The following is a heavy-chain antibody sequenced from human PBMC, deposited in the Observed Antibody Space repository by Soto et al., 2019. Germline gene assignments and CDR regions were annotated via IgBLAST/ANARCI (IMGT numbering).Heavy chain of an antibody. Sequence: AALKVSCKASAYSFTSYGSSWVRQAPGQGLEWMGWISAYNGNTNYAQKLQGRVTMTTDTSTSTAYMELRSLRSDDTAVYYCARERIAARNWFDPRGQGTLVTVSS. D-gene: IGHD6-6*01. CDR3: ARERIAARNWFDP. V-gene: IGHV1-18*01. J-gene: IGHJ5*02. CDR1: AYSFTSYG. CDR2: ISAYNGNT.